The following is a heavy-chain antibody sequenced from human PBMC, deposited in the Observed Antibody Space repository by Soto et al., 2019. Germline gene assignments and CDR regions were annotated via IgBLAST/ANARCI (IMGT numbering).Heavy chain of an antibody. D-gene: IGHD3-22*01. V-gene: IGHV5-51*01. CDR3: ERGGGTMITPGACFDV. J-gene: IGHJ4*02. Sequence: GESLKISCKGSGYSFTNYWIACVRQLPGKGLEWMGIIYPGDSDTRYSPSFQGQVTISADKSISTAYVQWSSLKASDTAMYYCERGGGTMITPGACFDVWGQGGLVTVAS. CDR1: GYSFTNYW. CDR2: IYPGDSDT.